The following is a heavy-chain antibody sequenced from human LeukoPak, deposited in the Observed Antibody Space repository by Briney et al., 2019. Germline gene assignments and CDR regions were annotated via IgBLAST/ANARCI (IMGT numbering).Heavy chain of an antibody. V-gene: IGHV4-59*01. D-gene: IGHD4-17*01. CDR3: ARDGYGDYIFDY. CDR1: GGSISSYY. J-gene: IGHJ4*02. Sequence: SETLSLTCTVSGGSISSYYWSWIRQPPGKGLEWIGYIYYSGSTNYNPSLKSRVTISVDTSKNQFSLKLSSVPAADTAVYYCARDGYGDYIFDYWGQGTLVTVSS. CDR2: IYYSGST.